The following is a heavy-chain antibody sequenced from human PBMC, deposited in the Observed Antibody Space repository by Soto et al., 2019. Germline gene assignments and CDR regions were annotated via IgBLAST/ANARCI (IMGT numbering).Heavy chain of an antibody. J-gene: IGHJ4*02. CDR2: IIPIFGTA. CDR1: GGTFSSYA. Sequence: QVQLVQSGAEVKKPGSSVKVSCKASGGTFSSYAISWVRQAPGQGLEWLGGIIPIFGTANYAQKFQGRVTITADESTSTAYRELSSLRSEDTAVYYCARGPEPEPATMGFDYWGQGTLGTVCS. D-gene: IGHD5-12*01. CDR3: ARGPEPEPATMGFDY. V-gene: IGHV1-69*01.